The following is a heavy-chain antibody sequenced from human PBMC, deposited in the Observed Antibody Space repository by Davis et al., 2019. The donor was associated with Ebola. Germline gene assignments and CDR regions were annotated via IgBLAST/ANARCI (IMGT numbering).Heavy chain of an antibody. CDR3: ARVWYSSGWYRWFAP. J-gene: IGHJ5*02. Sequence: ASVKVSCKASGYTFTSYGISWVRQAPGQRLEWMGWINAGNGNTKYSQNFQGRVTISRDTSASTAYMELSSLTSEDTAVYYCARVWYSSGWYRWFAPWGQGTLVTVSS. V-gene: IGHV1-3*01. D-gene: IGHD6-19*01. CDR2: INAGNGNT. CDR1: GYTFTSYG.